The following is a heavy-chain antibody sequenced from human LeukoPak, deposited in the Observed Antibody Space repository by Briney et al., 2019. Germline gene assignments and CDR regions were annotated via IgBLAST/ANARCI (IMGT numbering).Heavy chain of an antibody. V-gene: IGHV3-53*01. J-gene: IGHJ4*02. D-gene: IGHD1-26*01. CDR1: GFTVSSNY. CDR2: IYSGGTT. CDR3: ARGRGSGTYLPLGD. Sequence: PRGSLRLSCVASGFTVSSNYMTWVRQAPGKGLEWVSVIYSGGTTDYADSVRGRFAISRDNSKNMLYLQMNSLRAEDTGMYYCARGRGSGTYLPLGDWGQGTLVTVSS.